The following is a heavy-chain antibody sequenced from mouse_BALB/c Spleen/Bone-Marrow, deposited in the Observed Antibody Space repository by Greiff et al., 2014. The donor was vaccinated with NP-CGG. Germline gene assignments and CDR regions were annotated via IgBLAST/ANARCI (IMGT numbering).Heavy chain of an antibody. J-gene: IGHJ2*01. D-gene: IGHD1-1*01. Sequence: DVKLVESGGGLVQPGGSLRLSCATSGFTFTDYYMNWVRQPPGKALEWLAFIRNKAYGYTTEYSASVKGRFTISGDNSQNILYLQMNTLRAEDSATYYCARDMGGLLFDSWGQGTTLSVSS. CDR3: ARDMGGLLFDS. CDR2: IRNKAYGYTT. V-gene: IGHV7-3*02. CDR1: GFTFTDYY.